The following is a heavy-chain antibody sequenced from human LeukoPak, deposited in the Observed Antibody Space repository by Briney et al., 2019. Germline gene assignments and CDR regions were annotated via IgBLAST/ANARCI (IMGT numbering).Heavy chain of an antibody. CDR2: ISYDGSNK. Sequence: GRSLRLSCAASGFTFSSYAMHWVRQAPGKGLEWVAVISYDGSNKYYADSVKGRFTISRDNSKSTLYLQMNSLRAEDTAVYYCARGYNWNYAPFDYWGQGTLVTVSS. CDR3: ARGYNWNYAPFDY. D-gene: IGHD1-7*01. V-gene: IGHV3-30-3*01. J-gene: IGHJ4*02. CDR1: GFTFSSYA.